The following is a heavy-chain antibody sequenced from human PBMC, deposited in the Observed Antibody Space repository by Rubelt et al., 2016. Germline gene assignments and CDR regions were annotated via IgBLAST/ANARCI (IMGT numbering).Heavy chain of an antibody. J-gene: IGHJ4*02. Sequence: VRQAPGKGLEWVAVISYDGSNKYYADSVKGRFTISRDNSKNTLYLQMNSLRAEDTAVYYCARSFHWGQGTLVTVSS. CDR2: ISYDGSNK. D-gene: IGHD2/OR15-2a*01. CDR3: ARSFH. V-gene: IGHV3-30*04.